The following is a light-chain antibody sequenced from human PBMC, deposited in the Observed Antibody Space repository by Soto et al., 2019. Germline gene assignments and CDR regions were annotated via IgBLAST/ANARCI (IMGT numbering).Light chain of an antibody. CDR2: EGS. CDR1: SSDVGSYNL. J-gene: IGLJ3*02. Sequence: QSVLTQPASVSGSPGQSITISCTGTSSDVGSYNLVSWYQQHPGKAPKLMIYEGSKRPSGVSNRFSGSKSGNTASLTISGLQAEDEADYYCCSYAGSSTQNWVFGGGTKLTVL. CDR3: CSYAGSSTQNWV. V-gene: IGLV2-23*01.